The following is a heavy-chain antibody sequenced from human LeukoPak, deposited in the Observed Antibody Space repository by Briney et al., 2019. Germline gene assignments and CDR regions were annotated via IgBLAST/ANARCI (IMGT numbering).Heavy chain of an antibody. Sequence: SQTLSLTCTVSGGSISSGDYYWSWIRQPPGKGLEWIGYIYYSGSTYYNPSLKSRVTISVDTSKNQFSLKLSSVTAADTAVYYCARVTSPYYYDGSGYDFDYWGQGTLVTVSS. CDR2: IYYSGST. CDR1: GGSISSGDYY. J-gene: IGHJ4*02. D-gene: IGHD3-22*01. CDR3: ARVTSPYYYDGSGYDFDY. V-gene: IGHV4-30-4*01.